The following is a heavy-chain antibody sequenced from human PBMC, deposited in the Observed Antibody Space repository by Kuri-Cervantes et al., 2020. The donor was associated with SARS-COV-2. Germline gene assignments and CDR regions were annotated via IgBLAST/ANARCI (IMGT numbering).Heavy chain of an antibody. CDR2: ISSSGSTI. CDR3: ARGGTTGSFDY. V-gene: IGHV3-48*03. J-gene: IGHJ4*02. D-gene: IGHD3-16*01. CDR1: GFTFSSYE. Sequence: GESLKISCAASGFTFSSYEMNWVRQAPGKGLEWVSYISSSGSTIYYADSVKGRFTISRDNAKNSLYLQMNSLRAEDTAVYCRARGGTTGSFDYWGQGALVTVSS.